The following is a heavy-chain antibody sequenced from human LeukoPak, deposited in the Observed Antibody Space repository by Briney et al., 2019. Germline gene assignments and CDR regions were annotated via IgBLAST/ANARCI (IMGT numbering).Heavy chain of an antibody. J-gene: IGHJ5*02. D-gene: IGHD1-1*01. CDR2: INPYSGAL. CDR3: ATATVTHTRDP. CDR1: GYTFSDFY. Sequence: ASVKVSCQTSGYTFSDFYLNWVRQAPGQGLEWMGWINPYSGALISAQSLQGRLTMTWDTSTGTAYMELTRLTSDDTAVYYCATATVTHTRDPWGQGILVTVSS. V-gene: IGHV1-2*02.